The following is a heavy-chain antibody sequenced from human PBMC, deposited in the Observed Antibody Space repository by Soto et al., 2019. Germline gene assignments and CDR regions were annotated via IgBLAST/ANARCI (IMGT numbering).Heavy chain of an antibody. J-gene: IGHJ3*02. V-gene: IGHV4-59*01. CDR1: GGSISSYY. CDR3: GRDFFSGGVFDI. CDR2: MYYSGST. D-gene: IGHD2-8*01. Sequence: PSETLSLTCTVSGGSISSYYWSWIRQPPGKGLEWIGYMYYSGSTNYNPSLKSRVTISVDTSKNQFSLKLSSVTAADTAVYYCGRDFFSGGVFDIWGQGTMVTVSS.